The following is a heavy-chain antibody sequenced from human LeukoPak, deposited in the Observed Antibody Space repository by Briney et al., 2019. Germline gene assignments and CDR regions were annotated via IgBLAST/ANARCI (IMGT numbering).Heavy chain of an antibody. V-gene: IGHV3-7*01. CDR3: ARAGYYYDSDPGFDY. CDR1: GFTFSIYW. CDR2: INQDGSEK. D-gene: IGHD3-22*01. Sequence: GGSLRLSCAASGFTFSIYWMSWVRQAPGKGLEWVANINQDGSEKYYVDSVKGRFTISRDNAKNSLYLQRNSLRAEDTAVYYCARAGYYYDSDPGFDYWGQGTLVTVSS. J-gene: IGHJ4*02.